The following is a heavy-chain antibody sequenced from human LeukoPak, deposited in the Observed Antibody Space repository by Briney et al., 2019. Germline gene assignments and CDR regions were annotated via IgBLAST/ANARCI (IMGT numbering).Heavy chain of an antibody. CDR1: GYTFTGYH. CDR3: ATITAAGG. CDR2: INPNSGGT. J-gene: IGHJ4*02. D-gene: IGHD6-13*01. Sequence: ASVNVSCKASGYTFTGYHVHWVRQAPGQGLEWMGWINPNSGGTNYAQKFQGRVTMTRNTSISTAYMELSRLTSDDTAVYYCATITAAGGWGQGTLVAVSS. V-gene: IGHV1-2*02.